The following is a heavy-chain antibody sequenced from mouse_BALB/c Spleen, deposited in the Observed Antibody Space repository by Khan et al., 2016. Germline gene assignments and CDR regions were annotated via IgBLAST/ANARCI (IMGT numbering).Heavy chain of an antibody. Sequence: EVQLQESGPSLVKPSQTLSLTCSVTGDSITSGYWNWIRKFPGNKLEYMGYINYSGSTYYNPSLKSRISITRDTSKNQYYLQLNSVTTEDTATYYCASYDTSGSCFDYWGQGTTLTVSS. CDR1: GDSITSGY. CDR2: INYSGST. CDR3: ASYDTSGSCFDY. D-gene: IGHD3-2*01. V-gene: IGHV3-8*02. J-gene: IGHJ2*01.